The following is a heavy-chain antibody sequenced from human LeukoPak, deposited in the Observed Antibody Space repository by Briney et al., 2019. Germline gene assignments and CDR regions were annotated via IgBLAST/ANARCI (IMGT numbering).Heavy chain of an antibody. CDR2: IWYDGSNK. CDR3: AKDITIFGVAIGFDY. CDR1: GFTFSSYG. Sequence: GGSLRLSCAASGFTFSSYGMHWVRQAPGKGLEWVAVIWYDGSNKYYADSVKGRFTISRDNSKNTLYLQMNSLRAEDTAVYYCAKDITIFGVAIGFDYWGQGTLVTVSS. V-gene: IGHV3-33*06. J-gene: IGHJ4*02. D-gene: IGHD3-3*01.